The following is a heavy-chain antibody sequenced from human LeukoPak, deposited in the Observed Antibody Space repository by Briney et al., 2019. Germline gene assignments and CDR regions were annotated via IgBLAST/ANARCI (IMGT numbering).Heavy chain of an antibody. Sequence: GGSLRLSCAASGFTFSSYGMHWVRQAPGKGLEWVAFIRYDGSNKYYADSVKGRFTISRDNSKNTLYLQMNSLKTEDTAVYYCTTKQGGYSYGSGFDYWGQGTLVTVSS. D-gene: IGHD5-18*01. CDR2: IRYDGSNK. CDR3: TTKQGGYSYGSGFDY. V-gene: IGHV3-30*02. CDR1: GFTFSSYG. J-gene: IGHJ4*02.